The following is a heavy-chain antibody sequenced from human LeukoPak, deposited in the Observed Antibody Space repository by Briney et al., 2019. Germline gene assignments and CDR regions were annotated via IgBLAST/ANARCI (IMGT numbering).Heavy chain of an antibody. CDR3: ASEAVVRGVINRDLFDY. CDR2: IIPIFGTA. D-gene: IGHD3-10*01. Sequence: SVKVSCKASGGTFSSYAISWVRQAPGQGLERMGGIIPIFGTANYAQKFQGRVTITADKSTSTAYMELSSLRSEDTAVYYCASEAVVRGVINRDLFDYWGQGALVTVSS. V-gene: IGHV1-69*06. J-gene: IGHJ4*02. CDR1: GGTFSSYA.